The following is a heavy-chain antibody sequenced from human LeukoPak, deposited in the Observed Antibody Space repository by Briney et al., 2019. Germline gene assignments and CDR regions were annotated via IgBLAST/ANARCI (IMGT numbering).Heavy chain of an antibody. J-gene: IGHJ4*02. CDR3: AKDLSYTSGASDH. CDR1: GFTFSAFA. Sequence: GGSLRLSCAASGFTFSAFAMTWVREAPGKGLEWVSTITDDGYNTYSADSVKGRITFSRDNSKNTLSLQLRSLRAEDTAVYYCAKDLSYTSGASDHWGQGTLVTVSS. D-gene: IGHD6-19*01. CDR2: ITDDGYNT. V-gene: IGHV3-23*01.